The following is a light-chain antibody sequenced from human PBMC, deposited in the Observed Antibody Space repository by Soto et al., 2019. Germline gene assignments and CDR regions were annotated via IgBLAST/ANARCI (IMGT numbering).Light chain of an antibody. CDR3: YSYAGRNVWV. V-gene: IGLV2-8*01. CDR1: GSDIGAYNF. J-gene: IGLJ7*01. Sequence: QSALAQPPSASGSPGQSVTISCTGSGSDIGAYNFVSWYQQHPGKAPKLMIFGVTERPSGVPDRFSGSKSGNTASLTVSGLQPDDEAVYYCYSYAGRNVWVFGGGTQLTVL. CDR2: GVT.